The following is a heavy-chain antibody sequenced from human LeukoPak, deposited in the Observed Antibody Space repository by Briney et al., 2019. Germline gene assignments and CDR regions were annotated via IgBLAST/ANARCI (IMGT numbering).Heavy chain of an antibody. CDR2: IYYSGST. Sequence: SETLSLTCTVSGGSISSGGYYWSWIRQHPGKGPEWIGYIYYSGSTYYNPSLKSRVTISVDTSKNQFSLKLSSVTAADTAVYYCARGELTPFDYWGQGTLVTLSS. J-gene: IGHJ4*02. V-gene: IGHV4-31*03. CDR3: ARGELTPFDY. D-gene: IGHD3-10*01. CDR1: GGSISSGGYY.